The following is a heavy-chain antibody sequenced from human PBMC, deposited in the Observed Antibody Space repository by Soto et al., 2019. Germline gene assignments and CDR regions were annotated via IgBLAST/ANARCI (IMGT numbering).Heavy chain of an antibody. CDR1: GGTFNNYP. Sequence: QVQLVQSGAEVKKPASSVKVSCKASGGTFNNYPITWVRQAPGEGLEWMGDSIPIFGTANYAQNFQGRVTISVDESTSTAYMELSSLRSEDTAVYYCARGRGYSGDDHYYYFDMDVWGQGTTVTVSS. D-gene: IGHD5-12*01. CDR2: SIPIFGTA. J-gene: IGHJ6*02. CDR3: ARGRGYSGDDHYYYFDMDV. V-gene: IGHV1-69*01.